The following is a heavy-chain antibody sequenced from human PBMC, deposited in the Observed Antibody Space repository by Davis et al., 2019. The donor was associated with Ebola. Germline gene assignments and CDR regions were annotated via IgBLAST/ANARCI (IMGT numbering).Heavy chain of an antibody. V-gene: IGHV1-3*01. CDR2: INAGNGNT. CDR1: GYTFTSYA. Sequence: AASVKVSCKASGYTFTSYAMHWVRQAPGQRLEWMGWINAGNGNTKYSLKFQGRVTITRDTSASTAYMELSSLRSEDTAVYYCARGEQWLVFDYWGQGTLVTVSS. J-gene: IGHJ4*02. CDR3: ARGEQWLVFDY. D-gene: IGHD6-19*01.